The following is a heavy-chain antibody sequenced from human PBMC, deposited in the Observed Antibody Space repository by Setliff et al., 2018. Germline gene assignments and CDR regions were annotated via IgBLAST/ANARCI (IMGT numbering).Heavy chain of an antibody. D-gene: IGHD1-1*01. CDR1: GGSMTDFF. Sequence: LSLTCSVTGGSMTDFFWNWIRQSPGKGLEWIGSINYRGSTYDNPSLKSRVTMSVDTSKSHFSLRLTSVTAADTAIYYCASRTTGPGGWFDYWGQGALVTVPQ. CDR3: ASRTTGPGGWFDY. V-gene: IGHV4-59*04. J-gene: IGHJ5*01. CDR2: INYRGST.